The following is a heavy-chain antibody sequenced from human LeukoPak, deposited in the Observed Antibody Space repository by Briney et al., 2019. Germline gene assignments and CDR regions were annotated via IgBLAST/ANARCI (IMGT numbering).Heavy chain of an antibody. Sequence: PSETLSLTCTVSGGSISSYYWSWIRQPPGKGLEWIAYLFYSGSTDYNPSLESRVTISVDTSKNQSSLMLRSVTAADTAVYYCATVAVIRGVTYFDYWGQGTLVTVSS. J-gene: IGHJ4*02. V-gene: IGHV4-59*01. CDR2: LFYSGST. CDR1: GGSISSYY. CDR3: ATVAVIRGVTYFDY. D-gene: IGHD3-10*01.